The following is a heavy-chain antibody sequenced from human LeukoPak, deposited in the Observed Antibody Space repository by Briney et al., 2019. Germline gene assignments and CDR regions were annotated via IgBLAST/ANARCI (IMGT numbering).Heavy chain of an antibody. CDR2: ISSSSSTI. CDR1: GFTFSTNN. CDR3: ARGRYMDV. Sequence: GGSLRLSCVASGFTFSTNNMNWVRQAPGKGLEWISYISSSSSTIFYADSVKGRFTISRDNAKNSLFLQMSSLRAEDSAVYYFARGRYMDVWGKGTTVTVSS. J-gene: IGHJ6*03. V-gene: IGHV3-48*01.